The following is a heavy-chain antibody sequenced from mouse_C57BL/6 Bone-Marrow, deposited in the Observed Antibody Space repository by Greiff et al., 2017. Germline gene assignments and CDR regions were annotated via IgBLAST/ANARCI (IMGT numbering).Heavy chain of an antibody. CDR1: GYTFTSYW. D-gene: IGHD1-1*01. CDR2: INPSNGGT. CDR3: ARSGYYYGSYFDY. Sequence: QVQLQQPGTELVKPGASVKLSCTASGYTFTSYWMHWVKQRPGQGLEWIGNINPSNGGTNYNEKFKSKATLTVDKSSSTAYLQLSSLTSEDSAVYYCARSGYYYGSYFDYWGKGTTLTVSS. J-gene: IGHJ2*01. V-gene: IGHV1-53*01.